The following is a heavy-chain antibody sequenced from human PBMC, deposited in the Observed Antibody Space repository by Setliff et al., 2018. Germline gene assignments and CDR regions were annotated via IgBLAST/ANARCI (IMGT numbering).Heavy chain of an antibody. CDR1: GYTFTGYY. J-gene: IGHJ5*02. D-gene: IGHD6-19*01. CDR3: AREEGGRYSSGWYISSDNWFDP. Sequence: GASVKVSCKASGYTFTGYYMPWVRQAPGQGPEWMGRINPNSGGTNYAQKFQGRVTMTRDTSISTAYMELSRLRSDDTAVYYCAREEGGRYSSGWYISSDNWFDPWGQGTLVTVS. V-gene: IGHV1-2*06. CDR2: INPNSGGT.